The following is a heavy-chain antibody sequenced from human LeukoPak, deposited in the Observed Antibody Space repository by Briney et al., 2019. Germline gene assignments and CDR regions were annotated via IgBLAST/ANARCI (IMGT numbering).Heavy chain of an antibody. V-gene: IGHV4-34*01. CDR3: AREARYFDWLLSWFDP. D-gene: IGHD3-9*01. CDR1: GGSFSGYY. CDR2: INHSGST. Sequence: PSETLSLTCAVYGGSFSGYYWSWIRQPPGKGLEWIGEINHSGSTNYNPSLKSRVTISVDTSKNQFSLKLSSVTAADTAVYYCAREARYFDWLLSWFDPWGQGTLVTVSS. J-gene: IGHJ5*02.